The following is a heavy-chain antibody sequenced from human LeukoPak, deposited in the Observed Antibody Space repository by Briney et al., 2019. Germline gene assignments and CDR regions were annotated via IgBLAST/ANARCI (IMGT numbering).Heavy chain of an antibody. J-gene: IGHJ4*02. CDR2: INPSGGST. CDR1: GYTFTSYY. D-gene: IGHD3-3*01. Sequence: GASVKVSCKASGYTFTSYYMHWVRQAPGQGLEWMGIINPSGGSTSYAQKFQGRVTMTRDTSTSTVYMELSSLRSEDTAVYYCARATTYYDFWSGWVRGGSFDYWGQGTLVTVSS. V-gene: IGHV1-46*03. CDR3: ARATTYYDFWSGWVRGGSFDY.